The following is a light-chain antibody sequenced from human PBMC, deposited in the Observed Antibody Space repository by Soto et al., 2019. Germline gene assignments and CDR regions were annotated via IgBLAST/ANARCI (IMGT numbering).Light chain of an antibody. CDR1: SSNIGVNT. CDR2: SDI. CDR3: AVWDDSLSGYV. V-gene: IGLV1-44*01. Sequence: QSVLTQPPSASGTPGQRVTISCSGSSSNIGVNTVNWFQQLPGKAPKLVMYSDIHRPSGVPDRFSGSKSGTSASLAISGLQYEDEADYYCAVWDDSLSGYVFGNGTKVTV. J-gene: IGLJ1*01.